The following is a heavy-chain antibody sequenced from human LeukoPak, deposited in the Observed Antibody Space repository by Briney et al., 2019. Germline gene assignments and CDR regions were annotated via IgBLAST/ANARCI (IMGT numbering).Heavy chain of an antibody. CDR2: IWYDGSKR. V-gene: IGHV3-33*01. Sequence: GGSLRLSCAASGFTFSSHGMHWVRQAPGKGLEWVAVIWYDGSKRYYADSVKGRFTISRDDSKNTLYLQMISLRDEDTAIYYCARDPASSFDNWGQGTLVSVSS. J-gene: IGHJ4*02. D-gene: IGHD2-15*01. CDR3: ARDPASSFDN. CDR1: GFTFSSHG.